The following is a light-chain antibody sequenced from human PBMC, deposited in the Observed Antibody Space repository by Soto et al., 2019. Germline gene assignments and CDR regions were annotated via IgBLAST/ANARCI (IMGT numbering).Light chain of an antibody. CDR2: DAS. J-gene: IGKJ1*01. Sequence: EIVLTQSPATLSLSPGERATLSCRASQSVSSYLAWYQQKPGQAPRLLIYDASNRATGIPARFSGSGSGTDFPLTISSLEPEDFAVYYWQQRSNWPPYWTFGQGTKVEIK. CDR3: QQRSNWPPYWT. V-gene: IGKV3-11*01. CDR1: QSVSSY.